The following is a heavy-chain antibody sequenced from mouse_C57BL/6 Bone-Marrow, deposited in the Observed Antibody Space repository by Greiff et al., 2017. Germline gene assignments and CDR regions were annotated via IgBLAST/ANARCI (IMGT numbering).Heavy chain of an antibody. CDR2: INPNNGGT. CDR1: GYTFTDYY. CDR3: AREGGYYYGSSWYFDV. V-gene: IGHV1-26*01. D-gene: IGHD1-1*01. J-gene: IGHJ1*03. Sequence: EVQLQQSGPELVKPGASVKISCKASGYTFTDYYMNWVKQSHGKSLEWIGDINPNNGGTSYNQKFKGTATLTVAKSSSTAYMVLRSLTSEDSAVYYCAREGGYYYGSSWYFDVWGTGTTVTVSS.